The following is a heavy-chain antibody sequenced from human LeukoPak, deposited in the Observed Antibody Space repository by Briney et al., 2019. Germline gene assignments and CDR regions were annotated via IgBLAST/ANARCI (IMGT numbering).Heavy chain of an antibody. V-gene: IGHV3-9*01. CDR1: GFSFDDYA. Sequence: PGGSLRLSCAASGFSFDDYAMHWVRQVPGKGLEWVSGINWNSDMRDYADSVKGRFTIFRDNAKNSLYLQMDSRRTEDTAFYYCAKDKRSGWPRWHFDLWGRGTLVTISS. CDR2: INWNSDMR. J-gene: IGHJ2*01. D-gene: IGHD3-3*01. CDR3: AKDKRSGWPRWHFDL.